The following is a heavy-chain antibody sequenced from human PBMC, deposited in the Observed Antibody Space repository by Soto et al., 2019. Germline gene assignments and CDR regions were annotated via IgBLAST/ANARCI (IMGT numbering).Heavy chain of an antibody. CDR2: IPQEGVDG. CDR3: ARDHLILPAHDLFYGSDV. V-gene: IGHV3-7*03. D-gene: IGHD2-21*02. J-gene: IGHJ6*02. CDR1: GFTFSMYS. Sequence: PGGSLRLSCEVSGFTFSMYSMSWVRQSPGKGLEWVAKIPQEGVDGHYADSVKGRFTISRDNGKNSLYLQLNNLRAEDTAVYYCARDHLILPAHDLFYGSDVWGRGATVTVSS.